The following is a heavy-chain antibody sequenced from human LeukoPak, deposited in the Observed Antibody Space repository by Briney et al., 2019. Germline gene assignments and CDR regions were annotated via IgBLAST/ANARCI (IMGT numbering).Heavy chain of an antibody. D-gene: IGHD6-13*01. CDR3: ARDPAAWDY. Sequence: TGGSLRLSCAASGFTFSSYAMSWVRQAPGKGLEWVANIKEDGSEEYYVDSVKGRFTISRDNTKNSLYLQMNSLRAEDTAVYYCARDPAAWDYWGQGTLVTVSS. V-gene: IGHV3-7*01. CDR1: GFTFSSYA. CDR2: IKEDGSEE. J-gene: IGHJ4*02.